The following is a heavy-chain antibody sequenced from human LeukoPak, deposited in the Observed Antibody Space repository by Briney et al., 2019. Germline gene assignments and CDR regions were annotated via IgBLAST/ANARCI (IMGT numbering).Heavy chain of an antibody. Sequence: SGPTLVNPTQTLTLTCTFSGFSLSTSGVGVCWIRQPPGKALEWLALIYWDDDKRYSPSLKSRLTITTDTSKNQVVLTMPNMDPVDTATYYCAHRRTETLRYFDWYFDYWGQGTLVTVSS. J-gene: IGHJ4*02. V-gene: IGHV2-5*02. D-gene: IGHD3-9*01. CDR2: IYWDDDK. CDR3: AHRRTETLRYFDWYFDY. CDR1: GFSLSTSGVG.